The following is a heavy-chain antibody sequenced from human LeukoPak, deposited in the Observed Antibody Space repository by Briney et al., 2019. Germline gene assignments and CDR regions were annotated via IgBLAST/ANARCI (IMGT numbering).Heavy chain of an antibody. D-gene: IGHD3-10*01. Sequence: GASVKVSCKASGYTFTSYGISWVRQAPGQGLEWMGWISAYNGNTNYAQKLQGRVTMTTDTSTSTAYMELRSLRSDDTAVYYCARAGDVLLWFGATPGWFDPWGQGTLVTVSS. CDR2: ISAYNGNT. V-gene: IGHV1-18*01. CDR3: ARAGDVLLWFGATPGWFDP. CDR1: GYTFTSYG. J-gene: IGHJ5*02.